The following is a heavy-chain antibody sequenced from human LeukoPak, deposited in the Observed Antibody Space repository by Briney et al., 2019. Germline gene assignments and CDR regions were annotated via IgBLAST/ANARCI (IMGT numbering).Heavy chain of an antibody. CDR3: ARSPSMNTGSYEDYFDY. CDR1: GFTFSSYW. D-gene: IGHD1-26*01. CDR2: IKRDGSEK. Sequence: GGSLRLSCAASGFTFSSYWMSWVRQAPGKGLERVANIKRDGSEKYCVDSVKGRFTISRDNANNSLYLQINSLRAEDTAVYYCARSPSMNTGSYEDYFDYWGQGTLVTVSS. J-gene: IGHJ4*02. V-gene: IGHV3-7*01.